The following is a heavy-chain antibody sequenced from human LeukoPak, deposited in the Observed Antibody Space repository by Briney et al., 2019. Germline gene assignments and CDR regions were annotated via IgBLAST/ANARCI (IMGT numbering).Heavy chain of an antibody. J-gene: IGHJ4*02. D-gene: IGHD3-9*01. CDR3: ARQSGGTYYDILTGYSYFDY. Sequence: GGSLRLSCAASGFTFSSYAMSWVRQAPGKGLEWVSAISGSGGSTYYADSVKGRFTISRDNSKNTLYLQMNSLRAEDTAVYYCARQSGGTYYDILTGYSYFDYWGQGTLVTVSS. V-gene: IGHV3-23*01. CDR2: ISGSGGST. CDR1: GFTFSSYA.